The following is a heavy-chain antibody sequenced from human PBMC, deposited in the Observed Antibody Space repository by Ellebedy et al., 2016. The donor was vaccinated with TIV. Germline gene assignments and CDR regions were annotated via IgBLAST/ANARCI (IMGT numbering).Heavy chain of an antibody. CDR2: INPYSGAT. V-gene: IGHV1-2*02. J-gene: IGHJ4*02. CDR3: ARVTDGDYGDY. CDR1: GYKFTAYY. Sequence: AASVKVSCKASGYKFTAYYIHWVRQAPGQGLEWMGWINPYSGATHYARKFQGRVTMTRDTSITTAYMELTGLRSDDTAVFFCARVTDGDYGDYWGQGTLVTVSS. D-gene: IGHD4-17*01.